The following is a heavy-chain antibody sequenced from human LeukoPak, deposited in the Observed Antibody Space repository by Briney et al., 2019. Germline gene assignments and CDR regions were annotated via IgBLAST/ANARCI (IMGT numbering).Heavy chain of an antibody. J-gene: IGHJ4*02. D-gene: IGHD1-26*01. CDR1: AFSLNAYN. CDR2: ISYTGTYI. Sequence: PGGSLRLSCAASAFSLNAYNMNWVRQAPGKGLEWVSSISYTGTYIYYADSVKGRFTISRDNAQNSLYLQMNSLRAENTAIYYCVRDRGTYRPIDYWGQGTLVTVSS. V-gene: IGHV3-21*04. CDR3: VRDRGTYRPIDY.